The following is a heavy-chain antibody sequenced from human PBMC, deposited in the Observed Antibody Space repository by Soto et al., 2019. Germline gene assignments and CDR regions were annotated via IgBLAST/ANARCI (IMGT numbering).Heavy chain of an antibody. CDR1: GYSFTSYW. Sequence: GESLKISCKGSGYSFTSYWIGWVRQMPGKGLEWMGIIYPGDSDTRYSPSFQGQVTISADKSISTAYLQWSSLKASDTAMYYCARHSIFGVDYDYGMDAWGQGTTVTVSS. CDR2: IYPGDSDT. D-gene: IGHD3-3*01. J-gene: IGHJ6*02. CDR3: ARHSIFGVDYDYGMDA. V-gene: IGHV5-51*01.